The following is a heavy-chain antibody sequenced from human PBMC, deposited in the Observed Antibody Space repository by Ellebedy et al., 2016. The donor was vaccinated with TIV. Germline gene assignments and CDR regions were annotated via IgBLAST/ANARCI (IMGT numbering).Heavy chain of an antibody. CDR1: GYTFTGYY. D-gene: IGHD3-3*01. J-gene: IGHJ5*02. V-gene: IGHV1-2*02. CDR2: INPNSGGT. CDR3: ARASVLRFLEWFSGDWFDP. Sequence: ASVKVSCXASGYTFTGYYMHWVRQAPGQGLEWMGWINPNSGGTNYAQKFQGRVTMTRDTSISTAYMELSRLRSDDTAVYYCARASVLRFLEWFSGDWFDPWGQGTLVTVSS.